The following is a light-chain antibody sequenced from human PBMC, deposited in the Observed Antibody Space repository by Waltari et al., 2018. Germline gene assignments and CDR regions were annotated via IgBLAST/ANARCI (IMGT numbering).Light chain of an antibody. CDR1: SGHTNNI. Sequence: QLVLTQSPSASAPLGASVKLTCTLSSGHTNNIIAWHQQHPQKGPRYLMKVNSDGSHNKGDKIPERFSGSSSGAERYLTISSLQSEDEADYCCQTGGHGTWVFGGGTKLTVL. V-gene: IGLV4-69*01. CDR3: QTGGHGTWV. J-gene: IGLJ3*02. CDR2: VNSDGSH.